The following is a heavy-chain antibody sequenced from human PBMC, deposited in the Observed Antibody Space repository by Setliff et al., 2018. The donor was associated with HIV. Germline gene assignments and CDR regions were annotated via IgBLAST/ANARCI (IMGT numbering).Heavy chain of an antibody. D-gene: IGHD1-1*01. CDR3: ARNPQPTGTPDYYYYYMDV. Sequence: SVKVSCKASGGTFSSYAISWVRQAPGQGLEWMGGIIPVFRTANYAQKFQGRVTITADESTSTVYMELSSLRSEDTAVYYCARNPQPTGTPDYYYYYMDVWGKGTTVTVSS. J-gene: IGHJ6*03. CDR1: GGTFSSYA. CDR2: IIPVFRTA. V-gene: IGHV1-69*13.